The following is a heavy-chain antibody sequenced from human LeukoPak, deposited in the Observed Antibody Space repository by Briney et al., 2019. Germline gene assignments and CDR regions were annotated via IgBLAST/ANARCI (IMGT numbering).Heavy chain of an antibody. CDR1: GFTFSSYA. CDR2: ISGSGGST. CDR3: AKTPYVDIRMVTLDY. V-gene: IGHV3-23*01. D-gene: IGHD5-18*01. J-gene: IGHJ4*02. Sequence: GGSLRLSCAASGFTFSSYAMNWVRQAPGKGLEWVSLISGSGGSTYHVDSVKGRFTISRDNSKNALYLQMNSLRAEDTAVYYCAKTPYVDIRMVTLDYWGQGALVTVSS.